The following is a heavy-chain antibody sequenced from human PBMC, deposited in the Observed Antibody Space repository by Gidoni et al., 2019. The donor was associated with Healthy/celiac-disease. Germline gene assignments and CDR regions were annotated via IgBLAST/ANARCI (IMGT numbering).Heavy chain of an antibody. D-gene: IGHD2-2*01. V-gene: IGHV4-34*01. Sequence: QVQIQQWGAGLLKTSETLSLTCAVYGESFSGYYWSWIRQPPGKGLEWIGEINHSGSTNYNPSLKSRVTISVDTSKNQFSLKLSSVTAAYTAVYYCASRYQLWALGYYYGMDVWGQGTTVTVSS. J-gene: IGHJ6*02. CDR1: GESFSGYY. CDR3: ASRYQLWALGYYYGMDV. CDR2: INHSGST.